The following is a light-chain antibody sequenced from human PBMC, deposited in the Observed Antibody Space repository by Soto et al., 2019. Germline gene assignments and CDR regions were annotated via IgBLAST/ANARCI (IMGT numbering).Light chain of an antibody. V-gene: IGKV3-15*01. CDR3: QQYNNWLT. CDR2: GAS. J-gene: IGKJ4*01. Sequence: ETVMTQSPATLSVSPGERVTLSCRASQSVSSNLAWYQQKPGQAPRLLIYGASTRATGIPARFSGSGSGTEFTLTISSLQSEDLAVYFCQQYNNWLTFGGGTKVEIK. CDR1: QSVSSN.